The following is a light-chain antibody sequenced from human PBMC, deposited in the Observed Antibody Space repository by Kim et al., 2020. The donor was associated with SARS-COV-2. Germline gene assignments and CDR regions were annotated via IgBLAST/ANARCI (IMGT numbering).Light chain of an antibody. J-gene: IGLJ2*01. V-gene: IGLV10-54*02. CDR2: RNN. CDR1: SNIVGNQG. CDR3: SALDSSLSALG. Sequence: QAGLTQPPSVSKGLRQTATLTCTGNSNIVGNQGAAWLQQHQGHPPKLLSYRNNNRPSGISERFSASRSGNTASLTITGLQPEDEADYYCSALDSSLSALGFGGGTKLTVL.